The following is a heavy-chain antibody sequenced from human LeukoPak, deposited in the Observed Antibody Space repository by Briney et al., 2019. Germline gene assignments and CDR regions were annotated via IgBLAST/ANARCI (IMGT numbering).Heavy chain of an antibody. Sequence: SGGSLRLSCAASGFTFSSYWMSWVRQAPGKGLEWVANIKQDGSEKYYVDSVKGRFTISGDNAKNSLYLQMNSLRAEDTAVYYCARVQYYDFWSGLGNWFDPWGQGTLVTVSS. CDR1: GFTFSSYW. J-gene: IGHJ5*02. CDR3: ARVQYYDFWSGLGNWFDP. CDR2: IKQDGSEK. V-gene: IGHV3-7*04. D-gene: IGHD3-3*01.